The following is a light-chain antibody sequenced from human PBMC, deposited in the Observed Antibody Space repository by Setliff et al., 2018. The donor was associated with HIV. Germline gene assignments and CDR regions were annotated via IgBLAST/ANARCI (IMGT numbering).Light chain of an antibody. CDR2: STN. CDR3: LLYLSSGIYV. J-gene: IGLJ1*01. Sequence: QTVVTQEPAFSVSPGGTVTLTCGLTSGSVSTSNYPSWYQQTPVQAPRTLIYSTNIRSSGVPDRFSGSIVGNKAALTIAGAQADDESDYFCLLYLSSGIYVFGTGTKVTVL. V-gene: IGLV8-61*01. CDR1: SGSVSTSNY.